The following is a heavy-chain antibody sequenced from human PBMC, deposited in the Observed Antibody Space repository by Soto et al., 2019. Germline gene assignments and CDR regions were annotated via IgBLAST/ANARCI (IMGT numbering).Heavy chain of an antibody. Sequence: GASVKVSCKASGYTFTRSAIHWVRQAPGQRLEWMGWINAGNGNTKYSQRIQDRITITRDTSASTAYMELSSLRSEDTAVYYCARDPHLDSWGQGTPVTVSS. CDR1: GYTFTRSA. CDR2: INAGNGNT. J-gene: IGHJ4*02. CDR3: ARDPHLDS. V-gene: IGHV1-3*01.